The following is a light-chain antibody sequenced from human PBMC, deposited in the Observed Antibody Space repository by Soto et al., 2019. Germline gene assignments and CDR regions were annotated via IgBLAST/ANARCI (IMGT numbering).Light chain of an antibody. Sequence: AIRMTQSPSSFSASTGDRVSITCRATQDIGTYLAWYQQIPGKAPKLLIYDASTLQTGVPSRFSGSGSGTDFTLTISYLQSEDFETYYCLQHDNFPWTFGQGTKVDIK. CDR1: QDIGTY. CDR3: LQHDNFPWT. CDR2: DAS. V-gene: IGKV1-8*01. J-gene: IGKJ1*01.